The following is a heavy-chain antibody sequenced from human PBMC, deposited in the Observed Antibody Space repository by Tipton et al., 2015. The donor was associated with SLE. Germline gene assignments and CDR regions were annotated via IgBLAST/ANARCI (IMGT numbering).Heavy chain of an antibody. CDR3: ARQLIAALNWFDP. CDR1: GGSISSSSYY. V-gene: IGHV4-39*01. D-gene: IGHD6-13*01. Sequence: TLSLTCTVSGGSISSSSYYWGWIRQPPGKGLEWIGSIYYSGSTYYNPSLKSRVTISVDRSKNQFSLKLSSVTAADTAVYYCARQLIAALNWFDPWGQGTLVTVSS. CDR2: IYYSGST. J-gene: IGHJ5*02.